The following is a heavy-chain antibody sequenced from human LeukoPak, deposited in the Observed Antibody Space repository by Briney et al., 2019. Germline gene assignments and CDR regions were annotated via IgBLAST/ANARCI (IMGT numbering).Heavy chain of an antibody. Sequence: GESLKTSCKGSGYTFTNHWIGWGRQMPGKGLEWLGIIYPGDSQTRYSPSFQGQVTISADKSISTACRQGSSLKASDTAIYYGAGQGRSYGGNCPFDYWGQGTLVTVSS. CDR1: GYTFTNHW. V-gene: IGHV5-51*01. J-gene: IGHJ4*02. D-gene: IGHD4-23*01. CDR2: IYPGDSQT. CDR3: AGQGRSYGGNCPFDY.